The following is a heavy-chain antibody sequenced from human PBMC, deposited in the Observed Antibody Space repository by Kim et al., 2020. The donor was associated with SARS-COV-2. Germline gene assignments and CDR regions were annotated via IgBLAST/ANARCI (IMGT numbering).Heavy chain of an antibody. CDR3: ARDVCSTSCYNYYYGMDV. CDR1: GFTFSSYS. V-gene: IGHV3-48*02. J-gene: IGHJ6*02. D-gene: IGHD2-2*02. Sequence: GGSLRLSCAASGFTFSSYSMNWVRQAPGKGLEWVSYISSSSSTIYYADSVKGRFTISRDNAKNSLYLQMNSLRDEDTAVYYCARDVCSTSCYNYYYGMDVWGQGTTVTVSS. CDR2: ISSSSSTI.